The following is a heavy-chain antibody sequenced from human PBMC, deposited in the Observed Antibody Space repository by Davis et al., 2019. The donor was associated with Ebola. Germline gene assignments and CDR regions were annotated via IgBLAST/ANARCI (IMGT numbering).Heavy chain of an antibody. Sequence: PAGSLRLSCAASGFTFSSYWMSWVRQAPGKGLEWVANIKQDGSEKYYVDSVKGRFTISRDNAKNSLYLQMNSLRAEDTAVYYCARLDFGYCSSTSCSGGWFDPWGQGTLVTVSS. CDR1: GFTFSSYW. J-gene: IGHJ5*02. D-gene: IGHD2-2*01. CDR3: ARLDFGYCSSTSCSGGWFDP. V-gene: IGHV3-7*01. CDR2: IKQDGSEK.